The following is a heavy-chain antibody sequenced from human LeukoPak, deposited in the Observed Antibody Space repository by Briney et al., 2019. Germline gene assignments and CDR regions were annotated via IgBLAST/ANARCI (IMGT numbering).Heavy chain of an antibody. CDR3: ARDTGYSSSWYHRFDP. V-gene: IGHV1-18*01. J-gene: IGHJ5*02. CDR2: ISAYNGNT. CDR1: GGTFSSYA. D-gene: IGHD6-13*01. Sequence: ASVKVSCKASGGTFSSYAISWVRQAPGQGLEWMGWISAYNGNTNYAQKLQGRVTMTTDTSTSTAYMELRSLRSDDTAVYYCARDTGYSSSWYHRFDPWGQGTLVTVSS.